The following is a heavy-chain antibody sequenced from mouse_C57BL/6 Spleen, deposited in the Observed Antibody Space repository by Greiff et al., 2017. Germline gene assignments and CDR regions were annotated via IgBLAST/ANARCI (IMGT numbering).Heavy chain of an antibody. D-gene: IGHD2-10*02. J-gene: IGHJ2*01. CDR3: AREYGNSNYFDY. Sequence: EVNVVESGGGLVKPGGSLKLSCAASGFTFSSYAMSWVRQTPEKRLEWVATISDGGSYTYYPDNVKGRFTISRDNAKNNLYLQMSHLKSEDTAMYYCAREYGNSNYFDYWGQGTTLTVSS. CDR2: ISDGGSYT. V-gene: IGHV5-4*01. CDR1: GFTFSSYA.